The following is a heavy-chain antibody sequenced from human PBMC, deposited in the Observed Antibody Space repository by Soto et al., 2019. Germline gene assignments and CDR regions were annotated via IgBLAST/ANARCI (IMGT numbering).Heavy chain of an antibody. D-gene: IGHD2-2*02. J-gene: IGHJ3*02. CDR2: ISGYIGHT. CDR1: GYTFSSYG. V-gene: IGHV1-18*01. Sequence: ASVKVSCKASGYTFSSYGISWVRQAPGQGLEWMGWISGYIGHTNYAQKFQGRVTITTDKSTSTAYMELRSLRSEDTAVYYCARYTPGDAFDIWGQGTMVTVSS. CDR3: ARYTPGDAFDI.